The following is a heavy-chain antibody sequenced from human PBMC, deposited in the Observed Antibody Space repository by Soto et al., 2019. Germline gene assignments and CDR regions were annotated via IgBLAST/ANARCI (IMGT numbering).Heavy chain of an antibody. CDR3: AKDRGSSWYKGYYGMDV. V-gene: IGHV3-30*18. CDR2: ISYDGSNK. CDR1: GFTFSSYG. D-gene: IGHD6-13*01. J-gene: IGHJ6*02. Sequence: PGGSLRLSCAASGFTFSSYGMHWVRQAPGKGLEWVAVISYDGSNKYYADSVKGRFTISRDNSKNTLYLQMNSLRAEDTAVYYCAKDRGSSWYKGYYGMDVWGQGTTVTVSS.